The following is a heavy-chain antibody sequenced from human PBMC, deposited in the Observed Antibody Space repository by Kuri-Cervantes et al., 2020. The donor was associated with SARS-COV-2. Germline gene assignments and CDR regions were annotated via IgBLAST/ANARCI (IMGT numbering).Heavy chain of an antibody. Sequence: SETLSLTCTVSGGSISSYYWSWIRKPPGKGLEWIGYIYYSGSTNYNPSLKSRVTISVDTSKNQFSLKLSSVTAADTAVYYCSRDLGQKRWLQYWYFDLWGRGTLVTVSS. V-gene: IGHV4-59*01. CDR2: IYYSGST. J-gene: IGHJ2*01. CDR3: SRDLGQKRWLQYWYFDL. D-gene: IGHD5-24*01. CDR1: GGSISSYY.